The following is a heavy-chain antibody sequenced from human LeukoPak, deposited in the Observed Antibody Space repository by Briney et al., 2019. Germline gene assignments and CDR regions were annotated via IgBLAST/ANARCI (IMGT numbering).Heavy chain of an antibody. J-gene: IGHJ6*03. CDR3: ARGYYGSGSHCCHMDV. CDR1: VGSSSGYY. CDR2: INHSGST. Sequence: SETLSLTCAVYVGSSSGYYWSWIRQPPGKGLEWIGEINHSGSTNYNSSLKSRVTISVDTSKNQFSLKLSSVTAADTAVYYCARGYYGSGSHCCHMDVWGKGTTITIS. D-gene: IGHD3-10*01. V-gene: IGHV4-34*01.